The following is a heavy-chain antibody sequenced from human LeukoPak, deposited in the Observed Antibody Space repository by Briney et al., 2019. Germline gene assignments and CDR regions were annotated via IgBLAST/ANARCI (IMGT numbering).Heavy chain of an antibody. Sequence: GASVKVSCKASGYTFTSYDINWVRQATGQGLEWMGWMNPNSGNTGYAQKFQGRVTMTRNTSISTAYMELSSLRSEDTAVYYCARGLPASRWLHDDRNDYWGQGTLVTVSS. CDR1: GYTFTSYD. V-gene: IGHV1-8*01. CDR2: MNPNSGNT. CDR3: ARGLPASRWLHDDRNDY. D-gene: IGHD5-24*01. J-gene: IGHJ4*02.